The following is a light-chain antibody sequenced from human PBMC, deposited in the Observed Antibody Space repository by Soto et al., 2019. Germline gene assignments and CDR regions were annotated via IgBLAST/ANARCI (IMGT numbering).Light chain of an antibody. J-gene: IGKJ4*01. CDR1: QTVRNNY. CDR2: DAS. CDR3: QQFSSYPLT. V-gene: IGKV3-20*01. Sequence: EFGLTQSPGTLSLSPGERATLSFMASQTVRNNYLAWYQQKPGQAPRLLIYDASSRATGIPDRFSGGGSGTDFTLTISRLEPEDFAVYYCQQFSSYPLTFGGGTKVDIK.